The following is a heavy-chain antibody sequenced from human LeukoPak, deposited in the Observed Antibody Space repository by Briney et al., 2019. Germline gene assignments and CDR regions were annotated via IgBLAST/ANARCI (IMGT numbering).Heavy chain of an antibody. CDR1: GGSISSGGYY. Sequence: SQTLSLTCTVSGGSISSGGYYWSWIRQHPGKGLEWIGYIYYSGSTYYNPSLKSRVTISVDTSKNQFSLKLSSVTAADTAVYYCARYPGWSGYYYGMDVWGQGTTVTVS. CDR3: ARYPGWSGYYYGMDV. D-gene: IGHD2-15*01. CDR2: IYYSGST. J-gene: IGHJ6*02. V-gene: IGHV4-31*03.